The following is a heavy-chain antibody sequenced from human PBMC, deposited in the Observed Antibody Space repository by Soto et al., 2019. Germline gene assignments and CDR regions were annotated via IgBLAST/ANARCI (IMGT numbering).Heavy chain of an antibody. CDR3: AKSPNFYCSSPNCYKYYFDY. V-gene: IGHV3-30*18. CDR1: GFTFNTYG. Sequence: QDHLVESGGGVVQPATSLRLSCAASGFTFNTYGMHWVRQAPGKGLEWVAVISYDGSDKFYADSVKGRFTISRDNSKNTLYLQMSSLRPEDTAIYYCAKSPNFYCSSPNCYKYYFDYWGQGTLVTVSS. J-gene: IGHJ4*02. CDR2: ISYDGSDK. D-gene: IGHD2-2*02.